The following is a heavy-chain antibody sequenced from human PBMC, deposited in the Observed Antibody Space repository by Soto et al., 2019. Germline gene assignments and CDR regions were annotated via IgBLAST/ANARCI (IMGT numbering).Heavy chain of an antibody. CDR3: ARDQYEYCSGGSCYPSRWFDP. J-gene: IGHJ5*02. D-gene: IGHD2-15*01. CDR2: IYYSGST. Sequence: SETLSLTCTVSGGSISSSSYYWGWIRQPPGKGLEWFGYIYYSGSTNYNPSLKSRVTISVDTSKNQFSLKLSSVTAADTAVYYCARDQYEYCSGGSCYPSRWFDPWGQGTLVTVSS. V-gene: IGHV4-61*01. CDR1: GGSISSSSYY.